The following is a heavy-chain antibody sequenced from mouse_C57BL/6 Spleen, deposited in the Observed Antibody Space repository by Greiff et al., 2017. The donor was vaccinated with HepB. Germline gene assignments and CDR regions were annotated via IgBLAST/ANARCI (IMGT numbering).Heavy chain of an antibody. D-gene: IGHD2-4*01. V-gene: IGHV7-3*01. Sequence: EVQGVESGGGLVQPGGSLSLSCAASGFTFTDYYMSWVRQPPGKALEWLGFIRNKANGYTTEYSASVKGRFTISRDNSQSILYLQMNALRAEDSATYYCARYEGLRRDYAMDYWGQGTSVTVSS. CDR3: ARYEGLRRDYAMDY. CDR1: GFTFTDYY. J-gene: IGHJ4*01. CDR2: IRNKANGYTT.